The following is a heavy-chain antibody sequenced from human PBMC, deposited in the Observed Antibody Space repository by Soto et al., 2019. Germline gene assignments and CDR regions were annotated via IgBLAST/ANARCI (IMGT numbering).Heavy chain of an antibody. V-gene: IGHV4-34*01. CDR1: GGSFSGYY. Sequence: QVQLQQWGAGLLKPSETLSLTCAVYGGSFSGYYWSWIRQPPGKGLEWIGEINHSGSTNYNPSLKSRFTISVDTSTNQFSLKPSSVPAADTAVYYCARLVAAGWYFDLWGRVTLVTVSS. CDR2: INHSGST. D-gene: IGHD5-12*01. J-gene: IGHJ2*01. CDR3: ARLVAAGWYFDL.